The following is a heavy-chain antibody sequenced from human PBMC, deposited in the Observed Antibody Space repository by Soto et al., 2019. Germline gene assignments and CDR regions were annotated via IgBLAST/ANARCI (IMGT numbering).Heavy chain of an antibody. D-gene: IGHD2-2*01. CDR2: ISAYNGNT. Sequence: ASVKVSCKASGYTFTSYGISWVRQAPGQGLEWMGWISAYNGNTNYAQKLQGRVTMTTDTSTSTAYMELRSLRSDDTAVYYCARYIVVVPAAIQYYYYYYMDVWGKGTTVTVSS. CDR3: ARYIVVVPAAIQYYYYYYMDV. V-gene: IGHV1-18*01. J-gene: IGHJ6*03. CDR1: GYTFTSYG.